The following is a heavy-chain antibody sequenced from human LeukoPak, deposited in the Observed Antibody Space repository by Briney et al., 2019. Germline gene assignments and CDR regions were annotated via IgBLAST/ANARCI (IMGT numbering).Heavy chain of an antibody. CDR2: ISSSGGST. Sequence: GGSLRLSCSASGSTFSTYAMHWVRQAPGKGLEHVSAISSSGGSTYYADSVKGRFTISRDNSKNTLYLQMSSLRGEDTAVYYCVKDSNWNYILALFDYWGQGTLVTVSS. CDR1: GSTFSTYA. V-gene: IGHV3-64D*09. CDR3: VKDSNWNYILALFDY. J-gene: IGHJ4*02. D-gene: IGHD1-7*01.